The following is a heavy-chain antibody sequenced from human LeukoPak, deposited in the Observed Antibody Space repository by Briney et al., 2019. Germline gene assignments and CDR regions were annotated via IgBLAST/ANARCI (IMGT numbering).Heavy chain of an antibody. CDR3: ARRHITMVRGVIIDGPDY. CDR2: IYYSGST. D-gene: IGHD3-10*01. Sequence: SETLSLTCTVSGGSISSSSYYWGWIRQPPGKGLEWIGRIYYSGSTYYNPSLKSRVTISVDTSNNQLSLKLSSVTAADTAVYYCARRHITMVRGVIIDGPDYWGQGTLVTVSS. J-gene: IGHJ4*02. CDR1: GGSISSSSYY. V-gene: IGHV4-39*01.